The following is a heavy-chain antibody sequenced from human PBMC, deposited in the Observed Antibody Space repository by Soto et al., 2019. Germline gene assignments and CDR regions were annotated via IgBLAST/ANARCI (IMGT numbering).Heavy chain of an antibody. D-gene: IGHD3-10*01. CDR1: GGSISSSSYY. J-gene: IGHJ4*02. CDR3: ARPGNYGSGSYLYYLDY. CDR2: IYYSGST. V-gene: IGHV4-39*01. Sequence: PSETLSLTYTVSGGSISSSSYYWGWIRHPPGKGLEWIGSIYYSGSTYYNPSLKSRVTISVDTSKNQFSLKLSSVTAADTAVYYCARPGNYGSGSYLYYLDYWGQGTLVT.